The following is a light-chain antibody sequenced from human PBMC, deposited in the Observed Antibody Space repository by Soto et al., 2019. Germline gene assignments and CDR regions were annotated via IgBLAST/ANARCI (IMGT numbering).Light chain of an antibody. Sequence: DIKLTQSPSFLSASVGDRVTITCRASQGISSYLAWYQQKPGKAPKLLSYAASTLQSGVPSRFSGSGSGTELTLTISILQPEDFATYYCQQLNSYPLTFGGGTKVEIK. CDR2: AAS. CDR3: QQLNSYPLT. CDR1: QGISSY. J-gene: IGKJ4*01. V-gene: IGKV1-9*01.